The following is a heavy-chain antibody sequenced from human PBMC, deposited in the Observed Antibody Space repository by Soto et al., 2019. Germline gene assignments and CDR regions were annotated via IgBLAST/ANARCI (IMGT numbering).Heavy chain of an antibody. J-gene: IGHJ4*02. CDR2: IYYSGST. Sequence: PSETLSLTCTVSGGSISSSSYYWGWIRQPPGKGLEWIGSIYYSGSTYYNPSLKSRVTISVDTSKNQFSLKLSSVTAADTAVYYCARTKTTVTTPFYYCGQGTLVT. CDR3: ARTKTTVTTPFYY. V-gene: IGHV4-39*01. CDR1: GGSISSSSYY. D-gene: IGHD4-17*01.